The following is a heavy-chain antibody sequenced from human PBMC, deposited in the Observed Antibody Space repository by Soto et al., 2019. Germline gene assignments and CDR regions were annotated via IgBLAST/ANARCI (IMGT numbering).Heavy chain of an antibody. Sequence: KTSETLSLTCTVSGGSVSSGSYYWSWIRQPPGKGLEWIGYIYYSGSTNYNPSLKSRVTISVDTSKNQFSLKLSSVTAADTAVYYCARVNRLRFLEWIPTGFDYWGQGTLVTVSS. D-gene: IGHD3-3*01. J-gene: IGHJ4*02. CDR2: IYYSGST. CDR1: GGSVSSGSYY. V-gene: IGHV4-61*01. CDR3: ARVNRLRFLEWIPTGFDY.